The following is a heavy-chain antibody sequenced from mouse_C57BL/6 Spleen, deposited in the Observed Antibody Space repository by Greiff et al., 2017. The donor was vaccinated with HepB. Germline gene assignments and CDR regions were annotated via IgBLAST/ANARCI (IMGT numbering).Heavy chain of an antibody. V-gene: IGHV1-50*01. CDR3: AREVVITTVVAPFDY. Sequence: QVQLQQPGAELVKPGASVKLSCKASGYTFTSYWMQWVKQRPGQGLEWIGEIDPSDSYTNYNQKFKGKATLTVDTSSSTAYMQLSSLTSEDSAVYSCAREVVITTVVAPFDYWGQGTTLTVSS. J-gene: IGHJ2*01. CDR2: IDPSDSYT. D-gene: IGHD1-1*01. CDR1: GYTFTSYW.